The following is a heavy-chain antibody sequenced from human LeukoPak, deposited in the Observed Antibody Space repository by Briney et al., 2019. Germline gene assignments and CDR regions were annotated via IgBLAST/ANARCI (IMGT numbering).Heavy chain of an antibody. Sequence: PSETLSLTCSVSGDSITSGDYYWTWIRQSPGEGLEWLGYIYHSGNTLYHPSLESRLSLSVDTSKNQFSLTLTSVTAADSAVFYCARGVRGRKWYYFDSWGRGTLVTVSS. CDR3: ARGVRGRKWYYFDS. J-gene: IGHJ4*02. CDR1: GDSITSGDYY. V-gene: IGHV4-30-4*01. CDR2: IYHSGNT. D-gene: IGHD2-15*01.